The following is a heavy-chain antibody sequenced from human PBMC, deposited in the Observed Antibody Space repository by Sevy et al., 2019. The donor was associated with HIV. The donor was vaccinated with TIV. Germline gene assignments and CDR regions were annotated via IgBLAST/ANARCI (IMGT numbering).Heavy chain of an antibody. J-gene: IGHJ4*02. CDR2: ISGSGGST. CDR1: GFTFSSYA. V-gene: IGHV3-23*01. CDR3: AKPEDESSQWPSDY. D-gene: IGHD6-19*01. Sequence: GGSLRLSCAASGFTFSSYAMSWVRQAPGKGLEWVSAISGSGGSTYYADSVKGRFTISRDNSKNTRYLQMNSLRAEDTAVYYCAKPEDESSQWPSDYWGQGTLVTVSS.